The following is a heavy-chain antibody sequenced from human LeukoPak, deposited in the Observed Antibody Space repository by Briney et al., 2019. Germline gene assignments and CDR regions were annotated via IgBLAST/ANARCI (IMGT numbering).Heavy chain of an antibody. CDR2: IKRKTDGGTT. CDR3: TTERNGMDV. J-gene: IGHJ6*02. V-gene: IGHV3-15*01. Sequence: GGSLRLSCAASGFTFSDAWMSWVRQAPGKGLAWVGRIKRKTDGGTTDYAAPVEGRFTISRDDSKSTLYLQMNNLKTEDTGVYYCTTERNGMDVWGQGTTVIVSS. CDR1: GFTFSDAW.